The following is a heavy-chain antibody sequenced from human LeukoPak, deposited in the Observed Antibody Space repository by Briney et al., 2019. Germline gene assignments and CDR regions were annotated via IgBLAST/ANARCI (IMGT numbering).Heavy chain of an antibody. D-gene: IGHD2/OR15-2a*01. Sequence: ASVKVSCKASGYTFTSYDINWVRQATGQGLEWMGWMNPNSGNTGYAQKVQGRVTMARNTSISTAYMELSSLRSEDTAVYYCARGLSWKGFDYWGQGTLVTVSS. CDR1: GYTFTSYD. CDR3: ARGLSWKGFDY. J-gene: IGHJ4*02. CDR2: MNPNSGNT. V-gene: IGHV1-8*01.